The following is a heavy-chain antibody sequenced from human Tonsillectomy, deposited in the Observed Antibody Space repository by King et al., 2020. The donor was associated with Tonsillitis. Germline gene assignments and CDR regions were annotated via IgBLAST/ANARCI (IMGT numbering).Heavy chain of an antibody. J-gene: IGHJ4*02. D-gene: IGHD3-10*01. Sequence: VQLVESGGGLVKPGGSLRLSCAASGFTFNNYNINWLRRAPGEGLEWVSSSSSSRTYIYYGDSVKGRFTISRDNAKTSLYLQMNSLRAEDTAVYYCARYGPGGVFDYWGQGTLVTVSS. CDR1: GFTFNNYN. CDR2: SSSSRTYI. V-gene: IGHV3-21*01. CDR3: ARYGPGGVFDY.